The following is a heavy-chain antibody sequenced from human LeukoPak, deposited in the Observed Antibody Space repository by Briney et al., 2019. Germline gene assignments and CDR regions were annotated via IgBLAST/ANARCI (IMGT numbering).Heavy chain of an antibody. V-gene: IGHV3-48*04. J-gene: IGHJ4*02. D-gene: IGHD3-22*01. Sequence: GGSLRLSCAASGFTFRSYSMNWVRQAPGKGLEWVSYISSSGSTMYYADSVKGRFTISRDNAKNSLYLQMNSLRAEDTAVYYCARDGGVEYYDSSNYYDYWGQGTLVTVSS. CDR3: ARDGGVEYYDSSNYYDY. CDR2: ISSSGSTM. CDR1: GFTFRSYS.